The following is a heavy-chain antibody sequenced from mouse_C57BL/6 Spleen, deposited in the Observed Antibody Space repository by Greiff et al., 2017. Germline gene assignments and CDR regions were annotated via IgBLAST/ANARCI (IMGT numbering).Heavy chain of an antibody. CDR3: ARTLYDGYYFDY. D-gene: IGHD2-3*01. J-gene: IGHJ4*01. Sequence: VKLVESGAELARPGASVKLSCKASGYTFTSYGISWVKQRTGQGLEWIGEIYPRSGNTSYNEKFKGKDTLTADKSSSTAYMELRSLTSEDSAVYFCARTLYDGYYFDYWGQGTSVTVSS. V-gene: IGHV1-81*01. CDR2: IYPRSGNT. CDR1: GYTFTSYG.